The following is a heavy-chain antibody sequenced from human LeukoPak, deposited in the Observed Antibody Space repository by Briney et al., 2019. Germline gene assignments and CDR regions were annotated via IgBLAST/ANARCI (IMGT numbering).Heavy chain of an antibody. J-gene: IGHJ4*02. CDR1: GYTFTSHE. CDR2: MNPNSGQT. CDR3: ARGLGTYDSSELTWPMISF. Sequence: ASVKVSCKASGYTFTSHEINWVRQATGQGLEWMGGMNPNSGQTGYAQKFLGRFTMTRDTSTSTAYIELSSLRSDDTAVYYCARGLGTYDSSELTWPMISFWGQGTLVTVSS. V-gene: IGHV1-8*01. D-gene: IGHD3-22*01.